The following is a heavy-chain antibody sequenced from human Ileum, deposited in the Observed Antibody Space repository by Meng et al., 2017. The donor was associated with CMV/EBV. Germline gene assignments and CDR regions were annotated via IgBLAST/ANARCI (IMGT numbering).Heavy chain of an antibody. CDR3: AKGVTSGSLYRAYDI. CDR2: VDYGAGGAT. CDR1: GVTFSDFT. D-gene: IGHD3-22*01. Sequence: SGVTFSDFTRGWVGQAPGEGLEWVSTVDYGAGGATFYADSVKGRFTVFRDTSKNTLFLQMNSLIFDDTAVYYCAKGVTSGSLYRAYDILGQGTMVTVSS. V-gene: IGHV3-23*01. J-gene: IGHJ3*02.